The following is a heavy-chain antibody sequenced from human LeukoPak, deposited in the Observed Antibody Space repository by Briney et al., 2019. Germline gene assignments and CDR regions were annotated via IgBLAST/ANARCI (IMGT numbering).Heavy chain of an antibody. V-gene: IGHV1-24*01. CDR3: ATDLLGGYSSSSGLDY. D-gene: IGHD6-6*01. J-gene: IGHJ4*02. CDR1: GYTLTELS. Sequence: GASVKVSCKVSGYTLTELSMHWVRQAPGKGLEWMGGFDPEDGETIYAQKFQGRVTMTEDTSTDTAYMELSSLRSEDTAVYYCATDLLGGYSSSSGLDYWGQGTLVTVSS. CDR2: FDPEDGET.